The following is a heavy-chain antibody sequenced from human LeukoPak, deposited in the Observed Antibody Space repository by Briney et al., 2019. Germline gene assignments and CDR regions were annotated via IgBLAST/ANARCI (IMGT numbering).Heavy chain of an antibody. D-gene: IGHD2-21*02. CDR2: IYYSGST. V-gene: IGHV4-59*01. Sequence: SETLSLTCTVSGGSISGYHWSWIRQPPRKGLEWNGYIYYSGSTNTNPSLKSRVTISVDTSKNHFSLKLSSVTAADTAVYYCARVAYCAGDCYPFDQWGQGTLVTVSS. J-gene: IGHJ4*02. CDR1: GGSISGYH. CDR3: ARVAYCAGDCYPFDQ.